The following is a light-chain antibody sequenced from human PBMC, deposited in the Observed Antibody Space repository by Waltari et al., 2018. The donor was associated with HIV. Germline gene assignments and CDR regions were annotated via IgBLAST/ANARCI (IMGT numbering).Light chain of an antibody. Sequence: ALTKPAPVAAGPGQAITISCCSPTDDMSRLNLVSWYQQFPGRAPILIIFEVLTRPPGVSERFSGSKSGDTASLTIPELRTEDEAEYICDTYSASESGVFGGGTKVTVL. J-gene: IGLJ3*02. CDR3: DTYSASESGV. CDR2: EVL. CDR1: TDDMSRLNL. V-gene: IGLV2-23*02.